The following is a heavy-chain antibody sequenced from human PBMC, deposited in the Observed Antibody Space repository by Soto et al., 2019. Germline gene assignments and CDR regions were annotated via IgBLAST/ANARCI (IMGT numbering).Heavy chain of an antibody. CDR2: IIPIFGTA. CDR1: GGTFSSYA. Sequence: QVQLVQSGAEVKKPGSSVKVSCKASGGTFSSYAISWVRQAPGQGLEWMGGIIPIFGTATYAQKFQGRVTITADESTSTAYMELSSLRSEDTAVYYCARTPDGSGRDGGDYWGQGTLVTVSS. D-gene: IGHD3-10*01. V-gene: IGHV1-69*01. J-gene: IGHJ4*02. CDR3: ARTPDGSGRDGGDY.